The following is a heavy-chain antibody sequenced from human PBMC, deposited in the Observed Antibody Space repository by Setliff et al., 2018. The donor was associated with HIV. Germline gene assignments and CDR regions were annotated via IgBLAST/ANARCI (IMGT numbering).Heavy chain of an antibody. CDR2: ISGSGDST. J-gene: IGHJ5*02. V-gene: IGHV3-23*01. CDR1: GFAFSTYA. D-gene: IGHD1-20*01. Sequence: AGGSLRLSCAASGFAFSTYAMSWVRQAPGKGLEWVSAISGSGDSTFYADSVQGRFTISRDNSKNTLYLQMNSLRAEDTAVYYCARYKWNNWIFGWFDPWGQGTQVTVSS. CDR3: ARYKWNNWIFGWFDP.